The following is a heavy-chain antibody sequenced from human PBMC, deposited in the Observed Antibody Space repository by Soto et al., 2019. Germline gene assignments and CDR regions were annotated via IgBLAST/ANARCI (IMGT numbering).Heavy chain of an antibody. CDR1: GYTFTSYD. CDR3: AREMSAAGTGWFDP. CDR2: MNPNSGNT. J-gene: IGHJ5*02. D-gene: IGHD6-13*01. Sequence: QVQLVQSGAEVKKPGASVKVSCKASGYTFTSYDINWVRQATGQGREWMGWMNPNSGNTGYAQKFQGRVTMTRNTSISTAYMERSSPRAEDTAVYYCAREMSAAGTGWFDPWGQGTLVTVSS. V-gene: IGHV1-8*01.